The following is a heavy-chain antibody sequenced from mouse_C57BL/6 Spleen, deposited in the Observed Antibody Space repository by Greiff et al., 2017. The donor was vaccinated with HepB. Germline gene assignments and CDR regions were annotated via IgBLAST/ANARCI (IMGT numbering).Heavy chain of an antibody. CDR1: GYTFTSYW. Sequence: VQLQQPGAELVRPGSSVKLSCKASGYTFTSYWMDWVKQRPGQGLEWIGNIYPSDSETHYNQKFKDKATLTVDKSSSTAYMQLSSLTSEDSAVYYCARRAAVDFDYWGQGTTLTVSS. D-gene: IGHD1-1*02. V-gene: IGHV1-61*01. CDR2: IYPSDSET. J-gene: IGHJ2*01. CDR3: ARRAAVDFDY.